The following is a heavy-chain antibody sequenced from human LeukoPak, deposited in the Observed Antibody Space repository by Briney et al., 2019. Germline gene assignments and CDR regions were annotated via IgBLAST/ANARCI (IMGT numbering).Heavy chain of an antibody. CDR3: ARGYYGLNYFDY. CDR1: GLTVSSNY. CDR2: IYSDGST. J-gene: IGHJ4*02. D-gene: IGHD3-16*01. V-gene: IGHV3-53*01. Sequence: GGSLRLSCAASGLTVSSNYMSWVRQAPGKGLEWVSVIYSDGSTYYADPVKGRFTISRDHSKNTLYLQMNSLRAEDTAVYYCARGYYGLNYFDYWGQGTLVTVSS.